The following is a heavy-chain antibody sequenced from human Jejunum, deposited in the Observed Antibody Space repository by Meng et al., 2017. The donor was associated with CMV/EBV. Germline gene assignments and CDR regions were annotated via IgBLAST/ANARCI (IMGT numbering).Heavy chain of an antibody. CDR2: ISPDGSST. V-gene: IGHV3-74*01. J-gene: IGHJ6*02. D-gene: IGHD3-3*01. CDR1: FSLSNYG. CDR3: ARDKRILDTYYVMDV. Sequence: FSLSNYGMHWVRQTPGKGLVWVSRISPDGSSTRYADSVKGRFTISRDNVNNMMYLRMSSLRDEDTAVYFCARDKRILDTYYVMDVWGHGTTVTVSS.